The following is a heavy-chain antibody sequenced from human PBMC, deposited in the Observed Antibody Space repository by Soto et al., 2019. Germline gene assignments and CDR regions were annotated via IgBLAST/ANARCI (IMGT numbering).Heavy chain of an antibody. D-gene: IGHD3-16*01. CDR1: GVSMRNSY. J-gene: IGHJ5*02. V-gene: IGHV4-4*07. CDR2: ISTSGNT. Sequence: SETLSRTCSVSGVSMRNSYWAWIRQSAGKGLEWIGRISTSGNTNYNPSLNSRLTMSVDTAKNQVSLKLTSVTPADTAVYYCARGGGVPALGDPWGQGSLVTVSS. CDR3: ARGGGVPALGDP.